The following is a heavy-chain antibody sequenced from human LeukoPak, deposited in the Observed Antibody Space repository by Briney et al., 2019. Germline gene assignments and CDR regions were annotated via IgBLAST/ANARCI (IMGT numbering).Heavy chain of an antibody. V-gene: IGHV3-23*01. Sequence: GRSLRLSCAASGFTFSLYAMNWVRQAPGKGLEWVSAISGSGGSTYYADSVKGRFTISRDNPKNTLYLQMNSLRAEDTAVYYCANGHVYYYDSSGSSFDYWGQGTLVTVSS. CDR1: GFTFSLYA. J-gene: IGHJ4*02. CDR2: ISGSGGST. CDR3: ANGHVYYYDSSGSSFDY. D-gene: IGHD3-22*01.